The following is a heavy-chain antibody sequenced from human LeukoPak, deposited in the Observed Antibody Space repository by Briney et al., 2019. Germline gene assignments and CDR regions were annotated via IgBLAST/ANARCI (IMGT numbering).Heavy chain of an antibody. Sequence: GASLQISCKGSGYSFTNYWIAWVRQMPGRGLEWMVIINPSDSDTRYSPSFQGQVTISADKSISTAYLQWSSLKASDSAMYYCARAWNLDYWGQGTLVTVSS. CDR3: ARAWNLDY. D-gene: IGHD1-1*01. CDR1: GYSFTNYW. CDR2: INPSDSDT. J-gene: IGHJ4*02. V-gene: IGHV5-51*01.